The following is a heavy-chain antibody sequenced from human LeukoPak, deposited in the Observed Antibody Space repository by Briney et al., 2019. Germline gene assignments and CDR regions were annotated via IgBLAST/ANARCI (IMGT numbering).Heavy chain of an antibody. V-gene: IGHV4-59*01. CDR2: IYYSGST. CDR1: GGSISSYY. D-gene: IGHD3-3*01. CDR3: ARYGITIFGVADY. J-gene: IGHJ4*02. Sequence: SETLSHTCTVSGGSISSYYWSWIRQPPGKGLEWIGYIYYSGSTNYNPSLKSRVTISVDTSKNQFSLKLSSVTAADTAVYYCARYGITIFGVADYWGQGTLVTVSS.